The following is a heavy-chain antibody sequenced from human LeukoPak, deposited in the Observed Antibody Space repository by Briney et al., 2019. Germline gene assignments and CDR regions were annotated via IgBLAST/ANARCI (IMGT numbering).Heavy chain of an antibody. D-gene: IGHD3-10*01. J-gene: IGHJ5*02. V-gene: IGHV1-8*01. CDR3: VRDGEGVAISVNYWFDP. CDR1: GYTFTSYD. Sequence: ASVKVSCKASGYTFTSYDINWVRQATGQGLEWMGWMNPNSGNTGYAQKFQGRVTMTRDTSISTAYMEPRGLRSEDTAVYYCVRDGEGVAISVNYWFDPWGQGTLVTVSS. CDR2: MNPNSGNT.